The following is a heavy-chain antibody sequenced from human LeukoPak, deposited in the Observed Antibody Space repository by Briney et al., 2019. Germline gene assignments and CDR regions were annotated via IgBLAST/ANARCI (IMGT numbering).Heavy chain of an antibody. Sequence: SETLSLTCTASGGSISSYYWSWIRQPAGKGLEWIGRIYTSGSTNYNPSLKSRVTMSVDTSKNQFSLKLSSVTAADTAVYYCASSSGYYYFGAFDIWGQGTMVTVSS. V-gene: IGHV4-4*07. CDR1: GGSISSYY. CDR3: ASSSGYYYFGAFDI. D-gene: IGHD3-22*01. CDR2: IYTSGST. J-gene: IGHJ3*02.